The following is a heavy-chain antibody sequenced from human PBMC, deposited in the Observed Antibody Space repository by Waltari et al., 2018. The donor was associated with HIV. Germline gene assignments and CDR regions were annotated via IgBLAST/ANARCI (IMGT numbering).Heavy chain of an antibody. D-gene: IGHD3-22*01. J-gene: IGHJ5*02. CDR3: ARRYDYYDSSGYPGTSWFDP. CDR2: INHSGST. V-gene: IGHV4-34*01. CDR1: GGSFSGYY. Sequence: QVQLQQWGAGLLKPSETLSLTCAVYGGSFSGYYWSWIRQPPGKWLEWSGEINHSGSTNYNPSLKSRVTISVDTSKNQFSLKLSSVTAADTAVYYCARRYDYYDSSGYPGTSWFDPWGQGTLVTVSS.